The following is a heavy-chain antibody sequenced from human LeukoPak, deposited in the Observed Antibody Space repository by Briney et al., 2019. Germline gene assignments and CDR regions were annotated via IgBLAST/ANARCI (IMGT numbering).Heavy chain of an antibody. Sequence: GGSLRLSCAASGFTFSDYYMSWIRQAPGKGLEWVSYISPTSSYTNYADSVKGLFTISRDNSKKTVYLQMNSLRAEDTAVYYCAREWKYYYDTSGYSGLSYWGQGTLVTVSS. CDR1: GFTFSDYY. CDR3: AREWKYYYDTSGYSGLSY. CDR2: ISPTSSYT. V-gene: IGHV3-11*06. D-gene: IGHD3-22*01. J-gene: IGHJ4*02.